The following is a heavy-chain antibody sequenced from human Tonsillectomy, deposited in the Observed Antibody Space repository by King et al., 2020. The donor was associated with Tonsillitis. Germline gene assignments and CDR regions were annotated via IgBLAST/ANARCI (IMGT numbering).Heavy chain of an antibody. Sequence: QFQLVQSGAEVKKPGASVKVSCKASGYTFTSYGISWVRQAPGQGLEWMGWISAYNGNTNYAQKVQGRVTMTTDTSTSTAYMELRSLRSDDTAVYYCARDKVVVVPKYYYYGLDVWGQGTTVTVSS. V-gene: IGHV1-18*01. D-gene: IGHD3-22*01. CDR2: ISAYNGNT. CDR1: GYTFTSYG. J-gene: IGHJ6*02. CDR3: ARDKVVVVPKYYYYGLDV.